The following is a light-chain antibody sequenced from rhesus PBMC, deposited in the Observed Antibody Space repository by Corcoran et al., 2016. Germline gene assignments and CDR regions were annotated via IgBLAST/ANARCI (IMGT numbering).Light chain of an antibody. V-gene: IGKV1-25*01. CDR1: QGITND. CDR2: EAS. CDR3: QHYYSFPLT. Sequence: DIQMTQSPSSLSASVGDRVTITCRASQGITNDLAWYQQKPGESPKLLIYEASSLQSGIPSRFSGSGSGTDFTLTISSLPSEDFATYYCQHYYSFPLTFGGVTKVEIK. J-gene: IGKJ4*01.